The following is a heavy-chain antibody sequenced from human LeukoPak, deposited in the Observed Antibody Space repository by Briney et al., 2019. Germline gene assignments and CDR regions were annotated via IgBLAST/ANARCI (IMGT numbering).Heavy chain of an antibody. Sequence: GPTLVNPTQTLTLTCTFYGFSLRTSGMCVSWIRQPPGKALEWLARIDWDDDKYYITSLKTRLTISKDTSKNQVVLTMTNMDPVDTATYYCARTRRSPNNLYYFDYWGQGTLVTVSS. D-gene: IGHD1/OR15-1a*01. V-gene: IGHV2-70*11. CDR3: ARTRRSPNNLYYFDY. CDR1: GFSLRTSGMC. J-gene: IGHJ4*02. CDR2: IDWDDDK.